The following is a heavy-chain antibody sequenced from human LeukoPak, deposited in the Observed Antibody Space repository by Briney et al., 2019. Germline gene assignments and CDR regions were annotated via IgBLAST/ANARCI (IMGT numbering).Heavy chain of an antibody. V-gene: IGHV4-4*07. D-gene: IGHD5-12*01. Sequence: SETLSLTCTVSGGSISSYYWSWIRQPAGKGLEWIGRIYSSGSTNHNPSLEGRFTMSVDTSKNQFSLKLTSVPAADTAVYYCARGVGTLDYWGQGALVTVSS. CDR3: ARGVGTLDY. J-gene: IGHJ4*02. CDR2: IYSSGST. CDR1: GGSISSYY.